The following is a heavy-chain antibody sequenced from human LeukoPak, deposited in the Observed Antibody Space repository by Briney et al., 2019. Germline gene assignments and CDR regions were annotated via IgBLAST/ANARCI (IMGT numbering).Heavy chain of an antibody. CDR2: IIPIFGTA. CDR1: GGTFSSYA. V-gene: IGHV1-69*05. J-gene: IGHJ6*03. Sequence: SVKVSCKASGGTFSSYAISWVRQAPGQGLEWMGGIIPIFGTANYAQKFQGRVTITTDESTSTAYMELSSLRSEDTAVYYCAREAVVVPAASHPRANYCMDVWGKGTTVTVSS. D-gene: IGHD2-2*01. CDR3: AREAVVVPAASHPRANYCMDV.